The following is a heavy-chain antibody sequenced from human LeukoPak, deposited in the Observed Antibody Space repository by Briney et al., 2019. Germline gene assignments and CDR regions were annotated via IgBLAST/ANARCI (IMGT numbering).Heavy chain of an antibody. Sequence: GVSLGLSCAASGFTFSSLWMNWVRQAPGKGLEWVAIIKKDGSEKYYVDSAKGRFTISRDNAKNSLYLQMNSLRAEDTGVYYCVGGFGWLPDYWGQGTLVTVSS. CDR3: VGGFGWLPDY. D-gene: IGHD5-12*01. CDR2: IKKDGSEK. V-gene: IGHV3-7*04. J-gene: IGHJ4*02. CDR1: GFTFSSLW.